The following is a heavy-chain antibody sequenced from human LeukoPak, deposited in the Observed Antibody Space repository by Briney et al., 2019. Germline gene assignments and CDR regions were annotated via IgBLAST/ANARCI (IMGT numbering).Heavy chain of an antibody. CDR2: ISSSGSTI. D-gene: IGHD5-12*01. CDR3: ARAPLVATLAVNWFDP. CDR1: GFTFSSYE. J-gene: IGHJ5*02. Sequence: GGSLRLSCAASGFTFSSYEMNWVRQAPGKGLEWVSYISSSGSTIYYADSVKGRFTISRDNAKNSLYLQMNSLRAEETAVYYCARAPLVATLAVNWFDPWGQGTLVTVSS. V-gene: IGHV3-48*03.